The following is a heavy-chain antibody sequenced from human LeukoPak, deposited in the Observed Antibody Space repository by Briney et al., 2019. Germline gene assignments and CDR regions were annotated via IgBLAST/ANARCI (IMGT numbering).Heavy chain of an antibody. CDR2: IIPILGIA. V-gene: IGHV1-69*04. J-gene: IGHJ4*02. D-gene: IGHD2-21*02. CDR3: ASSVNCGGDRSPSPFDY. Sequence: SVKVSCKASGGTFSSYAISWVRQAPGQGLEWMGRIIPILGIANYAQKFQGRVTITADKSTSTAYMELSSLRSEDTAVYYCASSVNCGGDRSPSPFDYWGQGTLVTVSS. CDR1: GGTFSSYA.